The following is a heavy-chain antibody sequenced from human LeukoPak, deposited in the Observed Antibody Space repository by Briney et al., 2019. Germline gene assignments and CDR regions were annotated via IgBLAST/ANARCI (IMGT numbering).Heavy chain of an antibody. V-gene: IGHV3-7*01. CDR3: ACRPSDIRYYGVFDF. J-gene: IGHJ4*02. CDR2: VKQDGSEV. CDR1: GFTFSSLW. D-gene: IGHD3-10*01. Sequence: PGGSLRLSCVGSGFTFSSLWMSWVRQVPGKGLEWVANVKQDGSEVYYVDSVKGRFTISRDNAKNSLYLQMNSLRVEDTAVYYCACRPSDIRYYGVFDFWGQGSLVTVSS.